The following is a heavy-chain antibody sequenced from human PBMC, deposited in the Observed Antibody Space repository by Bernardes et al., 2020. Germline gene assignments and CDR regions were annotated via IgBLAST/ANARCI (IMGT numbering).Heavy chain of an antibody. Sequence: GSLRLSCEASGLIFYNYAMNWVRQAPGQGLEWVSFISGHGDKTDYADSVKGRFTISRDNSKKMLYLQMNNLRLEDTATYHCAKGFPLGFNYYGLDVWGQGTTVTVSS. D-gene: IGHD6-13*01. V-gene: IGHV3-23*01. CDR3: AKGFPLGFNYYGLDV. CDR2: ISGHGDKT. CDR1: GLIFYNYA. J-gene: IGHJ6*02.